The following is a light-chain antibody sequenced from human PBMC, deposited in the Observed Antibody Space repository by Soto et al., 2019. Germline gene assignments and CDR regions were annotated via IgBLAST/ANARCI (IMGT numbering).Light chain of an antibody. CDR2: GAS. J-gene: IGKJ2*01. V-gene: IGKV3-20*01. Sequence: EVVLTQSPGTLSLSPGERATLSCRASQSLRSAFLAWCQKKPGQAPRLLLYGASNRATGIPDRFSGSGSGTDFTLTISRLEPEDFAVYFCLQYASPLYTFGQGTKLEIK. CDR3: LQYASPLYT. CDR1: QSLRSAF.